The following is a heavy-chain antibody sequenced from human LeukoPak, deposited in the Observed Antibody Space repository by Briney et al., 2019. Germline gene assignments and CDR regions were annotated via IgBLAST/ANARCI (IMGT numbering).Heavy chain of an antibody. V-gene: IGHV3-33*05. J-gene: IGHJ4*02. Sequence: PGRSLRLSCAASGFTFSSYGMHWVRQAPGKGLGRVAVISYDGGNKYYADSVKGRFTISRDNSTNTLYLQMNSLRAEDTAVYYCARDLRSGFGEFYFDYWGQGTLVTVSS. CDR3: ARDLRSGFGEFYFDY. CDR1: GFTFSSYG. CDR2: ISYDGGNK. D-gene: IGHD3-10*01.